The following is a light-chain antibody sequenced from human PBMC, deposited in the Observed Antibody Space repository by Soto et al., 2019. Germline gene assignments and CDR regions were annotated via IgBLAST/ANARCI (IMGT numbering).Light chain of an antibody. CDR3: QQYGRYST. J-gene: IGKJ1*01. CDR2: KAS. CDR1: QSINSW. Sequence: DIQMTQSPSTLSASVGDRVTITCRASQSINSWLAWYQRKPGSAPKLLIYKASTLESGVPSRFSGSGSGTEFTLTINSLQPDDFATYYFQQYGRYSTFGQGTKVEIE. V-gene: IGKV1-5*03.